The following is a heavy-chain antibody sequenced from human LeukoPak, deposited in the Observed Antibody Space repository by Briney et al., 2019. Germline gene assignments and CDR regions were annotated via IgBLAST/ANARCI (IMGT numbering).Heavy chain of an antibody. D-gene: IGHD3-3*01. CDR2: IYHSGST. CDR1: GGSISSGGYH. CDR3: ARVNSRIFWSGYSDY. Sequence: SETLFLTCTVSGGSISSGGYHWSWIRQPPGKGLEWIGYIYHSGSTYYNPSLKSRVTISVDRSKNQFSLKLSSVTAADTAVYYCARVNSRIFWSGYSDYWGQGTLVTVSS. V-gene: IGHV4-30-2*01. J-gene: IGHJ4*02.